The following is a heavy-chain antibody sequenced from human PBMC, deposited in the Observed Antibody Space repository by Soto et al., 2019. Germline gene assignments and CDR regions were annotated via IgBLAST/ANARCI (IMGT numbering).Heavy chain of an antibody. CDR2: INPNSGGT. D-gene: IGHD3-10*01. CDR1: GYTFTGYY. J-gene: IGHJ4*02. CDR3: ARDARGDEAPMDY. V-gene: IGHV1-2*04. Sequence: ASVKVSCKASGYTFTGYYMHWVRQAPGQGLEWMGWINPNSGGTNYAQKFQGWVTMTRDTSISTAYMELSRLRSDDTAEYYCARDARGDEAPMDYWGQGTLVTVSS.